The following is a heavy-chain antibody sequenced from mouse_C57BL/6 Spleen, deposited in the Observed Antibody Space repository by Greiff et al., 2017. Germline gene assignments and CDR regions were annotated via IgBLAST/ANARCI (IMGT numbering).Heavy chain of an antibody. V-gene: IGHV7-3*01. Sequence: EVKVEESGGGLVQPGGSLSLSCAASGFTFTDYYMSWVRQPPGKALEWLGFIRNKANGYTTEYSASVKGRFTISRDNSQSILYLQMNALRAEDSATYYCARYVTYGSLFDYWGQGTTLTVSS. CDR2: IRNKANGYTT. CDR1: GFTFTDYY. CDR3: ARYVTYGSLFDY. J-gene: IGHJ2*01. D-gene: IGHD2-1*01.